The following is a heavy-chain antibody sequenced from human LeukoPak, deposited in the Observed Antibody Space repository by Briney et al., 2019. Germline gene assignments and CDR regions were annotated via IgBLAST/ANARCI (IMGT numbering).Heavy chain of an antibody. J-gene: IGHJ6*03. CDR2: ISPYNGDT. Sequence: ASVKVSCKASGYTFTTYGIRWVPQAPGQGLEWMGWISPYNGDTNYAQKLQGRVTMNTDTSTSTAYMELRSLRADDTAVYFCARGPSFSNSLYYYYYYMDVWAKGTAVTVSS. D-gene: IGHD4-11*01. V-gene: IGHV1-18*01. CDR3: ARGPSFSNSLYYYYYYMDV. CDR1: GYTFTTYG.